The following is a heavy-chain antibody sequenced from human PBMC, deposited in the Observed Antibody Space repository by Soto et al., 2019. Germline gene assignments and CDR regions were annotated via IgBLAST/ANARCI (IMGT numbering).Heavy chain of an antibody. CDR3: AREDYDTNI. V-gene: IGHV1-69*08. Sequence: ASVKVSCKTSGGTFSNDIITWVRQAPGQGLEWMGRIIPLLDTTNYAQKFQGRVTITTDTSTSTAYMELRSLRSDDTAVYYCAREDYDTNIWGQGTLVTVSS. CDR1: GGTFSNDI. CDR2: IIPLLDTT. J-gene: IGHJ4*02. D-gene: IGHD3-22*01.